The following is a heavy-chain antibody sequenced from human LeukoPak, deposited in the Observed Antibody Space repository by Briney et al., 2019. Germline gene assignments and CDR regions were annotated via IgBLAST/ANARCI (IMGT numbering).Heavy chain of an antibody. CDR3: AREGSSSWYYYYYMDV. CDR1: RFTFSNYW. D-gene: IGHD6-13*01. J-gene: IGHJ6*03. CDR2: IKQDGSEK. Sequence: GGSLRLSCVASRFTFSNYWMTWVRQAPGKGLERVANIKQDGSEKYYVDSVKGRFTISRDNAKNSLYLQMNSLRAEDTAVYYCAREGSSSWYYYYYMDVWGKGTTVTVSS. V-gene: IGHV3-7*01.